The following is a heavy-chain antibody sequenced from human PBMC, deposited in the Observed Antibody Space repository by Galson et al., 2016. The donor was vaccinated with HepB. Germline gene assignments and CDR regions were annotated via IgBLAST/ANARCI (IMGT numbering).Heavy chain of an antibody. CDR3: ASGIVGANADFDY. V-gene: IGHV1-18*01. Sequence: SVKVSCKASGYTFTTYGINWVRQAPGQGLEWMGWISAYNGNTNYAQKVQGRVTMSTDTSTNTAYMELRRLRSDDTAVYYCASGIVGANADFDYWGQGTLVTVSS. D-gene: IGHD1-26*01. J-gene: IGHJ4*02. CDR1: GYTFTTYG. CDR2: ISAYNGNT.